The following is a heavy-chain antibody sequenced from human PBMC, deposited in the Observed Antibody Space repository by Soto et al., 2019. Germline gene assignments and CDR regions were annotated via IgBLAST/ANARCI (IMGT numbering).Heavy chain of an antibody. CDR3: ARDPDPSGSSAVAGTRGFDY. D-gene: IGHD6-19*01. CDR1: GFTFSSYS. Sequence: GGSLRLSCAASGFTFSSYSMNWVRQAPGKGLEWVSYISSSSSTIYYADSVKGRFTISRDNAKNSLYLQMNSLRDEDTAVYYCARDPDPSGSSAVAGTRGFDYWGQGTLVTVSS. CDR2: ISSSSSTI. V-gene: IGHV3-48*02. J-gene: IGHJ4*02.